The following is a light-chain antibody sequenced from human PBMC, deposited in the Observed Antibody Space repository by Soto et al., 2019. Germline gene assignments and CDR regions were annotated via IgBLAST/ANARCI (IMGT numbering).Light chain of an antibody. CDR3: QSYDSSLSGYVV. CDR1: SSNIGAGYD. Sequence: QSVLTQPPSVSGAPGQRVTISCTGSSSNIGAGYDVHWYQQLPGTAPKLLIYGNSNRPSGVPDRFSGSKSGTSASLAITGLRAEDDADYYCQSYDSSLSGYVVFGGGTKLTVL. J-gene: IGLJ2*01. V-gene: IGLV1-40*01. CDR2: GNS.